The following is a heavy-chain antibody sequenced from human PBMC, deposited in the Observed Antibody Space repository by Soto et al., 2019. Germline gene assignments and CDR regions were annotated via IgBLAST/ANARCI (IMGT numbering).Heavy chain of an antibody. CDR3: ARVVAAAAPYYYYGMDV. D-gene: IGHD6-13*01. J-gene: IGHJ6*02. Sequence: SETLSLTCTVSGGSISSSSYYWGWIRQPPGKGLEWIGSIYYSGSTYYNPSLKSRVTISVDTSKNQFSLKLSSVTAADTAVYYCARVVAAAAPYYYYGMDVWGQGTTVTVSS. CDR1: GGSISSSSYY. V-gene: IGHV4-39*01. CDR2: IYYSGST.